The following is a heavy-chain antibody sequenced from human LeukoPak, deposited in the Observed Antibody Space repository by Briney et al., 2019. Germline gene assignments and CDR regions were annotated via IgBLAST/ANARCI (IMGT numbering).Heavy chain of an antibody. CDR1: GFTFSSYG. D-gene: IGHD2-15*01. V-gene: IGHV3-30*02. J-gene: IGHJ4*02. Sequence: TGGSLRLSCAASGFTFSSYGMHWVRQAPGKGLEWVAVIWYDGSNKYYADSVKGRFTISRDNSKNTLYLQMNSLRAEDTAVYYCAKDCSGGSCYLGLDYWGQGTLVTVSS. CDR2: IWYDGSNK. CDR3: AKDCSGGSCYLGLDY.